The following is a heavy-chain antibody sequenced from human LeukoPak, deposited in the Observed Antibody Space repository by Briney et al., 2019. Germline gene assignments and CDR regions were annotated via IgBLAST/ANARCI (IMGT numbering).Heavy chain of an antibody. CDR1: GLIVSSNY. Sequence: PGGSLRLSCAASGLIVSSNYMTWVRQAPGKGLEWVSVIYSGGSIYYADSVKGRFTISRDNSRNTLYLQMNSLRAEDTAVYYCARDQSNHMDVWGKGTTVNVS. CDR2: IYSGGSI. V-gene: IGHV3-53*01. D-gene: IGHD4-11*01. J-gene: IGHJ6*03. CDR3: ARDQSNHMDV.